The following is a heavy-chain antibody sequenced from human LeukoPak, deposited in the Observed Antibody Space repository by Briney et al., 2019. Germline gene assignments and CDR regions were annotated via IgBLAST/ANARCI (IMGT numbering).Heavy chain of an antibody. Sequence: ASVMVSCKASGYTFTSYAMHWVRQAPGQWLEWMGWINAGNGNTKYSQKFQGRVTITRDTSASTAYMELSSLRSEDTAVYYCARVMRRSGGSCYAFDYWGQGTLVTVSS. V-gene: IGHV1-3*01. CDR2: INAGNGNT. CDR1: GYTFTSYA. D-gene: IGHD2-15*01. CDR3: ARVMRRSGGSCYAFDY. J-gene: IGHJ4*02.